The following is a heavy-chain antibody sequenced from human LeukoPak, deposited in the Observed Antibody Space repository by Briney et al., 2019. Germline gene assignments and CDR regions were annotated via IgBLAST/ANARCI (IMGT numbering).Heavy chain of an antibody. CDR1: GLTFSSYG. D-gene: IGHD5-12*01. Sequence: GGSLRLSCAASGLTFSSYGMHWARQPPGKGLDWGADISYDGSNKYYADSVKGRFTISRDNSKNTLFLQMNSLRAEDTAVYYCAKGSNRGVATIDYWGQGTLVTVSS. V-gene: IGHV3-30*18. CDR2: ISYDGSNK. CDR3: AKGSNRGVATIDY. J-gene: IGHJ4*02.